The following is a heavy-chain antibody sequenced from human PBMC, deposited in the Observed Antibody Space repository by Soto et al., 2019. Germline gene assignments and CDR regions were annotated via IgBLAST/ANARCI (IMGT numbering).Heavy chain of an antibody. CDR2: IIPIFGTA. CDR3: ARDGGRHSGGIDY. J-gene: IGHJ4*02. V-gene: IGHV1-69*01. Sequence: QVKLVQSGAEVKKPGSSVKVSCKASGGTFSSYSINWVRQAPGQGLEWMGEIIPIFGTANYAQKFQGRVTITADESTSTACMGLSSLRSEDTAVYYCARDGGRHSGGIDYWGQGTLVTVSS. CDR1: GGTFSSYS. D-gene: IGHD1-26*01.